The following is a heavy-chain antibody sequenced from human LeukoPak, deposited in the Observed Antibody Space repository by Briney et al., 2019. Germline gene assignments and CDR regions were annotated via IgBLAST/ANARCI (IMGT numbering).Heavy chain of an antibody. CDR2: IYHSGST. V-gene: IGHV4-38-2*02. J-gene: IGHJ4*02. D-gene: IGHD1-14*01. CDR1: GYSISSAYY. Sequence: PSETLSLTCTVSGYSISSAYYWGFIRQPPGKGLEWIGSIYHSGSTYYNASLKSRVTISLDTSKNQFSLKLSSVTAADTAVYYCARNPPATAEFYFDYWGQGTLVTVSS. CDR3: ARNPPATAEFYFDY.